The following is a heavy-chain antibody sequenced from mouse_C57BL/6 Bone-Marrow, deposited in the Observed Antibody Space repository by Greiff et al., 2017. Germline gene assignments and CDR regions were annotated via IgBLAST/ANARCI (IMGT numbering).Heavy chain of an antibody. J-gene: IGHJ4*01. V-gene: IGHV6-6*01. Sequence: EVHLVESGGGLVQPGGSMKLSCAASGFTFSDAWMDWVRQSPEKGLEWVAEIRNKANNHATYYAESVKGRFTISRDDSKSSVYLQMNSLRAEDTGIYYCTGYDYVYYYAMDYWGQGTSVTVSS. D-gene: IGHD2-4*01. CDR1: GFTFSDAW. CDR2: IRNKANNHAT. CDR3: TGYDYVYYYAMDY.